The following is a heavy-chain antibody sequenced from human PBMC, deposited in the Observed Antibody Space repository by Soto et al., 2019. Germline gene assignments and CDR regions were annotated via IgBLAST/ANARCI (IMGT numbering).Heavy chain of an antibody. D-gene: IGHD3-22*01. CDR1: GFTFSSYG. CDR3: AKDSYYYDSSGYYSVDY. CDR2: ISYDGSNK. J-gene: IGHJ4*02. V-gene: IGHV3-30*18. Sequence: GGSLRLSCAASGFTFSSYGMHWVRQAPGKGLEWVAVISYDGSNKYYADSVKGRFTISRDNSKNTLYLQMNSLRAEDTAVYYCAKDSYYYDSSGYYSVDYWGQGT.